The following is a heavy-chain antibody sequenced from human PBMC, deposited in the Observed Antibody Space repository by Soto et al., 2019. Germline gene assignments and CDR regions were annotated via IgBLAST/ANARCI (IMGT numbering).Heavy chain of an antibody. CDR1: GCTFSNYA. D-gene: IGHD3-22*01. CDR2: IVPIVGTT. CDR3: ARVEAVVGLYNYHGLDV. V-gene: IGHV1-69*05. J-gene: IGHJ6*02. Sequence: QVQLVQSGAEVKKPGSSVKVSCKVSGCTFSNYAIDGVRLAPGHGLEWMGGIVPIVGTTYYTQTFQGRATIITDDSTATACLELSSLRSEDTAIYYCARVEAVVGLYNYHGLDVWVQGTEVNVSS.